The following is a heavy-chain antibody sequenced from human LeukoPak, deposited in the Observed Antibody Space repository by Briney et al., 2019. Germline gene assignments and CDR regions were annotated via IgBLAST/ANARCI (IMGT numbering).Heavy chain of an antibody. CDR1: GGSISSGGYS. J-gene: IGHJ4*02. CDR2: IYYSGST. V-gene: IGHV4-39*01. D-gene: IGHD2-15*01. CDR3: ARSPDIGYCSGGSCYSGSFDY. Sequence: SETLSLTCAVSGGSISSGGYSWSWIRQPPGKGLEWIGSIYYSGSTYYNPSLKSRVTISVDTSKNQFSLKLSSVTAADTAVYYCARSPDIGYCSGGSCYSGSFDYWGQGTLVTVSS.